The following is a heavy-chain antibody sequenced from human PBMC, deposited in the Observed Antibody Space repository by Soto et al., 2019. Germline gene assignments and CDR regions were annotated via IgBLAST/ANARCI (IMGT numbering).Heavy chain of an antibody. CDR1: GFTFSTYG. J-gene: IGHJ4*02. V-gene: IGHV3-30*03. Sequence: QVQMVESGGGVVQPGRSLRLSCAASGFTFSTYGVHWVRQAPGKGLEWVTFISGDGTNKYYADSVKGRFTISRDNSKNTLYLQINSLRAEDTAVYYCAGYDRTGYSTYWGQGTLVTVSS. D-gene: IGHD3-22*01. CDR3: AGYDRTGYSTY. CDR2: ISGDGTNK.